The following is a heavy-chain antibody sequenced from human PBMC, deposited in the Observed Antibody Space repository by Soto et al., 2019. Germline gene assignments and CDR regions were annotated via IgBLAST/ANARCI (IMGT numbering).Heavy chain of an antibody. V-gene: IGHV3-7*01. Sequence: EVQLVESGGGLVQPGGSLRLSCAASGFIFNYYWMSWVRQAPGKGLEWVASINQDGSEIYYVDSMKGRFTIPRDNAKNSLYLQMNSLRAEDTALYHCARAQDSGGFYNWFDPWGQGTLVTVSS. CDR3: ARAQDSGGFYNWFDP. D-gene: IGHD4-17*01. CDR1: GFIFNYYW. CDR2: INQDGSEI. J-gene: IGHJ5*02.